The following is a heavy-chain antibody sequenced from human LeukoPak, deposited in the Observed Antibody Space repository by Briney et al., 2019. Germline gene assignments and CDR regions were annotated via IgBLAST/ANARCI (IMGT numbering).Heavy chain of an antibody. Sequence: SETLSLTCTVSGGSISSYYWGWIRQPPGKGLEWIGYIYYSGSTNYNPSLKSRVTISVDTSKNQFSLKLSSVTAADTAVYYCARHSRGTYYFDYWGQGTLVTVSS. D-gene: IGHD1-7*01. CDR1: GGSISSYY. V-gene: IGHV4-59*08. CDR3: ARHSRGTYYFDY. CDR2: IYYSGST. J-gene: IGHJ4*02.